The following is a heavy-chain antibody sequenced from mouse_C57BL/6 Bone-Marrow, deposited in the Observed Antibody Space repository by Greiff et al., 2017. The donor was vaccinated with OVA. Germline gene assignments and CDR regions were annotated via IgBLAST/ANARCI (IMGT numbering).Heavy chain of an antibody. D-gene: IGHD1-1*01. J-gene: IGHJ2*01. CDR3: ARGTTVVARGGY. CDR2: IYPSSGNT. V-gene: IGHV1-81*01. CDR1: GYTFTSYG. Sequence: VKLVESGAELARPGASVKLSCKASGYTFTSYGISWVNQRTGQGLEWIGEIYPSSGNTYYNEKFKGKATLTADKSSSTAYMELSSLTSEDAAVYFCARGTTVVARGGYWGQGTTLTVSS.